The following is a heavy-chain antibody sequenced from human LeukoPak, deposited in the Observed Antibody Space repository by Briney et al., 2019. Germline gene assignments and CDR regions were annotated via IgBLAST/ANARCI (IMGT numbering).Heavy chain of an antibody. V-gene: IGHV3-53*01. CDR3: AKDSYFDY. CDR2: IYSGGST. Sequence: GGSLRLSCAASGFTVSSNYMSWVRQAPGKGLEWVSVIYSGGSTYYADSVKGRFTISRDNSKNTLYLQMSSLRVEDTAVYYCAKDSYFDYWGQGTLVTVSS. J-gene: IGHJ4*02. CDR1: GFTVSSNY.